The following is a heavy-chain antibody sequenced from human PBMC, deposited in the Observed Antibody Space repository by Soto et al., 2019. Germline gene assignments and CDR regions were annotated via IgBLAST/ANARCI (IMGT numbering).Heavy chain of an antibody. Sequence: SETLSLTCPVSGASITNFYWSWVLQSATKVLEWIGCIYSRGSTDYNPSLKSRVTMSIDTSKNQFSLTLTSVTAADTAVYFCAKGGAYYFDSWGQGILVTVSS. J-gene: IGHJ4*02. CDR1: GASITNFY. D-gene: IGHD3-16*01. CDR2: IYSRGST. CDR3: AKGGAYYFDS. V-gene: IGHV4-4*07.